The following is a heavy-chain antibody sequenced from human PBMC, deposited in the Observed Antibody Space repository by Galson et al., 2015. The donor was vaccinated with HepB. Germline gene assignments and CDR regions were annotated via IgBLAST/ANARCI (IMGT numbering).Heavy chain of an antibody. J-gene: IGHJ3*02. CDR2: INSDGSST. V-gene: IGHV3-74*01. CDR1: GFTFSSYW. D-gene: IGHD5-12*01. CDR3: ANSGYDLAGAFDI. Sequence: SLRLSCAASGFTFSSYWMHWVRQAPGKGLVWVSRINSDGSSTSYADSVKGRFTISRDSAKNTLYLQMDSLRAEDTAVYYCANSGYDLAGAFDIWGQGTMVTVSS.